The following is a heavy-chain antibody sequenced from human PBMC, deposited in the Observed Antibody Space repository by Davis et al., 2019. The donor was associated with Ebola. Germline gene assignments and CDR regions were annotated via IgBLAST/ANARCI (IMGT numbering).Heavy chain of an antibody. V-gene: IGHV1-8*01. CDR3: ARAHPTGHDAFDI. Sequence: ASVKVSCKASGYTFTSYDINWVRQATGQGLEWMGWMNPNSGNTGYAQKFQGRVTMTRNTSISTAYMELSSLRSDDTAVYYCARAHPTGHDAFDIWGQGTMVTVSS. D-gene: IGHD1-1*01. CDR2: MNPNSGNT. CDR1: GYTFTSYD. J-gene: IGHJ3*02.